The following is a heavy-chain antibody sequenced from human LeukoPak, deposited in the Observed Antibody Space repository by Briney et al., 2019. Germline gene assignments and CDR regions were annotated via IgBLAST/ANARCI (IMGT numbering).Heavy chain of an antibody. Sequence: GGSLRLSCAASGFTFSSYAMHWVRQAPGKGLEWVAVISYDGSNKYYADSVKGRFTISRDNSKNTLYLQVNSLRAEDTAVYYCARLHYYDSSGPFDYWGQGTLVTVSS. J-gene: IGHJ4*02. CDR3: ARLHYYDSSGPFDY. CDR2: ISYDGSNK. V-gene: IGHV3-30-3*01. D-gene: IGHD3-22*01. CDR1: GFTFSSYA.